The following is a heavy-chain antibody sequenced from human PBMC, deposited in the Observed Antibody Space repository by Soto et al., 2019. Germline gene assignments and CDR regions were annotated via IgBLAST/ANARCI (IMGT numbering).Heavy chain of an antibody. V-gene: IGHV1-69*13. CDR2: IIPIFGTA. Sequence: SVKVSCKASRGTFSSYAINWGRQAPGQGLEWMGGIIPIFGTANYAQKLQGRVTITADESTSTAYMELSSLRSEDTAVYYCHLSLPIAAAGTYFDYWGQGTLVTVSS. J-gene: IGHJ4*02. CDR3: HLSLPIAAAGTYFDY. D-gene: IGHD6-13*01. CDR1: RGTFSSYA.